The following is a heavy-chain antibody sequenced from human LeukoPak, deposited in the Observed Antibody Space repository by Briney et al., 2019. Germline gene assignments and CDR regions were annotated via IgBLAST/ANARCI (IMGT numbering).Heavy chain of an antibody. CDR2: IWYDGSNK. J-gene: IGHJ4*02. CDR3: ARDLSSSSPY. CDR1: GFTFSSYG. V-gene: IGHV3-33*01. Sequence: GGTLRLSCAASGFTFSSYGMHWVRQAPGKGLERVAVIWYDGSNKYYADSVKGRFTISRDNSKNTLYLQMNSLRAEDTAVYYCARDLSSSSPYWGQGTLVTVSS. D-gene: IGHD6-6*01.